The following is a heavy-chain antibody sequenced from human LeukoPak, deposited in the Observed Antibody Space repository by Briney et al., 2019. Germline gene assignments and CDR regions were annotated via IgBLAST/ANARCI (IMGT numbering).Heavy chain of an antibody. CDR1: GFTFSSYA. J-gene: IGHJ4*02. V-gene: IGHV3-23*01. CDR3: AKDRIIVGATFFDY. CDR2: ISGSGGST. D-gene: IGHD1-26*01. Sequence: GGSLRLSCAASGFTFSSYAMSWVRQAPGKGLEWVSAISGSGGSTYYADSVKGRVTISRDNSKNTLYLQMNSLRAEDTAVYYCAKDRIIVGATFFDYWGQGTLVTVSS.